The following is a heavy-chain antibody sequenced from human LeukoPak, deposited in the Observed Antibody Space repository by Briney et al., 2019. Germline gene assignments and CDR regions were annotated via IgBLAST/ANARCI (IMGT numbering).Heavy chain of an antibody. Sequence: GGTLRLSCAASGFTFSSYTMNWVRLPPGKGLEWVSCISSTSSYTYYADSVKGRFTVSRDNAKNSVYLRMNTLRPEDTAAYYCARGSEWELRGDWFDPWGQGTLVTVSS. D-gene: IGHD1-26*01. CDR3: ARGSEWELRGDWFDP. CDR1: GFTFSSYT. J-gene: IGHJ5*02. V-gene: IGHV3-21*01. CDR2: ISSTSSYT.